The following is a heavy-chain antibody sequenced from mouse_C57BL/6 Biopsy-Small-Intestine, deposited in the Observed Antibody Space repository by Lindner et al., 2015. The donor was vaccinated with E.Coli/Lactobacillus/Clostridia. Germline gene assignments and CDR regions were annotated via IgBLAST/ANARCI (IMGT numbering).Heavy chain of an antibody. CDR3: ARLKFSGFQSPLDY. CDR2: ISAYNGHT. Sequence: SVKVSCKTSGFTFSSYGISWVRQAPGQGLEWMGWISAYNGHTDYAQRLQDRVTMITDASTSTAYMELTSLRSDDTAVYYCARLKFSGFQSPLDYWGQGTQVTVSS. V-gene: IGHV1-7*01. CDR1: GFTFSSYG. D-gene: IGHD1-3*01. J-gene: IGHJ4*01.